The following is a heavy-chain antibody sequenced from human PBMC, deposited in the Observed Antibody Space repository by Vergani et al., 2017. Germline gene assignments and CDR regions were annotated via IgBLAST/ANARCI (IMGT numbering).Heavy chain of an antibody. CDR1: GGSISSYY. Sequence: QVQLQESGPGLVKPSETLSLTCTVSGGSISSYYWSWIRQPPGKGLEWIGYIYYSGSTYYNPSLKSRVTISVDTSKNQFSLKLSSVTAADTAVYYCAREASCNCNDQPYYYGMDVWGQGTTVTVSS. J-gene: IGHJ6*02. D-gene: IGHD1-1*01. V-gene: IGHV4-59*12. CDR3: AREASCNCNDQPYYYGMDV. CDR2: IYYSGST.